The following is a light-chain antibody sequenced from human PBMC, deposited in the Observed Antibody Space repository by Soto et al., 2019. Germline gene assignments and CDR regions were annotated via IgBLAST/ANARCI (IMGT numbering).Light chain of an antibody. Sequence: EIVMTQSTATLSVSPGERATLSCRASQSVGSNLAWYQQKPAQAPRLLIYRVSTRATGIPARFSGSGSGTEFTLTISSLQSEDSAVYYCHQYNNWPRTFGQGTKVEIK. V-gene: IGKV3-15*01. CDR3: HQYNNWPRT. CDR1: QSVGSN. J-gene: IGKJ1*01. CDR2: RVS.